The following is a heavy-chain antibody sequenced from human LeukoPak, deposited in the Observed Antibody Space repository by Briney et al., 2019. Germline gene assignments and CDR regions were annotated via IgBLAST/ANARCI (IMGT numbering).Heavy chain of an antibody. CDR3: ARGPRGYDSFAYYYYYMDV. J-gene: IGHJ6*03. CDR2: IYHSGST. V-gene: IGHV4-38-2*02. Sequence: PSETLSLTCTVSGYSIGSGYYWGWIRQPPGKGLEWIGSIYHSGSTYYNPSLKSRVTISVDTSKNQFSLKLSSVTAADTAVYYCARGPRGYDSFAYYYYYMDVWGKGTTVTVSS. CDR1: GYSIGSGYY. D-gene: IGHD5-12*01.